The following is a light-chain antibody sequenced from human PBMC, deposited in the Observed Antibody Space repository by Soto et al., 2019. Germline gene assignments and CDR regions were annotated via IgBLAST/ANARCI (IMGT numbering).Light chain of an antibody. CDR3: AAWDDNLDGVL. CDR2: ANN. V-gene: IGLV1-44*01. CDR1: TSNIGSNT. J-gene: IGLJ3*02. Sequence: QSVLTQPPSASETPGQRVTISCSGGTSNIGSNTVNWYQQLPGTAPKVLIYANNQRPSGVPDRFSGSKSGTSASLAISGLQSEDEADYYCAAWDDNLDGVLFGGGTKLTVL.